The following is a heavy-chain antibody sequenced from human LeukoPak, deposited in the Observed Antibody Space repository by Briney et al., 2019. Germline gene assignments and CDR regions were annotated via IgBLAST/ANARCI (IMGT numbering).Heavy chain of an antibody. CDR1: GGSISSGSDY. V-gene: IGHV4-61*02. D-gene: IGHD2-2*01. Sequence: PSETLSLTCTVSGGSISSGSDYWSWIRQPAGKGLEWIGRIYTSGSTNYNPSLKSRVTMSVDTSKNQFSLKLSSVTAADTAVYYCARGYCSSTSCAGHYYMDVWGKGTTVTVSS. CDR2: IYTSGST. CDR3: ARGYCSSTSCAGHYYMDV. J-gene: IGHJ6*03.